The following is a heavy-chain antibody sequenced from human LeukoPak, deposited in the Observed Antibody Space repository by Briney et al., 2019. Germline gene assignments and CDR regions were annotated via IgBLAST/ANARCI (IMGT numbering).Heavy chain of an antibody. J-gene: IGHJ5*02. V-gene: IGHV4-59*01. D-gene: IGHD3-16*01. CDR2: IYYTGST. CDR1: GCSISSYY. Sequence: SETLSLTCTLSGCSISSYYWSWVRQPPGKGLEWIGYIYYTGSTDYNPSLKRRVTMSVDTSKNQFSRKLSSGTAGDTAVYSCARGPARGEFDPWGEGTLVTVSS. CDR3: ARGPARGEFDP.